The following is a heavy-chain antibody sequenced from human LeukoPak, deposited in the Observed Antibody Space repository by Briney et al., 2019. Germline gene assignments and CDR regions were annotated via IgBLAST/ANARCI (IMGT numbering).Heavy chain of an antibody. CDR1: RYIFTSYF. CDR2: INPSGGST. J-gene: IGHJ5*02. Sequence: ASVNVSCKAPRYIFTSYFMHWVRQPPGQEREGMGIINPSGGSTRYAQKFQGRVTMTRDTSTSTVYMGQSSLRSENTAVYNCALTRYWSSTSCYGDWFDPWGQGTLVTVSS. D-gene: IGHD2-2*01. CDR3: ALTRYWSSTSCYGDWFDP. V-gene: IGHV1-46*01.